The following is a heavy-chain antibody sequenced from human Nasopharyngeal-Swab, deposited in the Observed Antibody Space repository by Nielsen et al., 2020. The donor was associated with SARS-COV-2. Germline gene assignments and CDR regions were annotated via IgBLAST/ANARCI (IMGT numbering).Heavy chain of an antibody. Sequence: WIRQPPGKGLEWVSYISSSSSTIYYAVSVKGRFTISRDNAKNSLYLQMNSLRAEDTAVYYCAKSVWFDPWGQGTLVTVSS. CDR2: ISSSSSTI. CDR3: AKSVWFDP. J-gene: IGHJ5*02. V-gene: IGHV3-11*01.